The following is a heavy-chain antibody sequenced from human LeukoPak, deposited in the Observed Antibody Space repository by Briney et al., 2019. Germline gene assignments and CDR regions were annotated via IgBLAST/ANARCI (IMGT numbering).Heavy chain of an antibody. CDR3: ARDRRYNDYDYCFDY. Sequence: ASVKVSCKASGYTFTAYYMHWVRQPPGHGLEWMGMFNPSSGSTTYAQKFQDRVAMTRDTSTSTVYMELSSLRSEDTAVYYCARDRRYNDYDYCFDYWGQGTLVTVSS. J-gene: IGHJ4*02. D-gene: IGHD5-12*01. CDR2: FNPSSGST. V-gene: IGHV1-46*01. CDR1: GYTFTAYY.